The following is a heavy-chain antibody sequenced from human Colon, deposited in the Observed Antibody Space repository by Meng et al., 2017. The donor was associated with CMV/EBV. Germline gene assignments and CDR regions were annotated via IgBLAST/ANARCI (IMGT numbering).Heavy chain of an antibody. CDR3: ARATKSSCWEVLDY. CDR1: GESFSGYY. CDR2: SYYTGST. D-gene: IGHD2-2*01. Sequence: QVQLQQWGAGLLKPSETLSLTCAVYGESFSGYYWTWIRQPPGRGLEWIGESYYTGSTNYSPSLKSRVTILLDTSKNQFSLKLNSVTAADTAVYYCARATKSSCWEVLDYWGHGTLVTVSS. J-gene: IGHJ4*01. V-gene: IGHV4-34*01.